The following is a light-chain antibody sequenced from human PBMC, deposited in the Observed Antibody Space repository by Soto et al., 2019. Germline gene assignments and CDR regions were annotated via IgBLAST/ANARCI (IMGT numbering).Light chain of an antibody. CDR3: QQYNNWPIT. CDR1: QTVLSN. J-gene: IGKJ5*01. V-gene: IGKV3-15*01. CDR2: GAS. Sequence: EIVMTQSPATLSVSPGERATLSCRASQTVLSNLAWYQQKPGQAPRLLIYGASTRATGIPVRFSGSGSGTDFPLTISSLQSEDFAVYYCQQYNNWPITFGQGTRLEIK.